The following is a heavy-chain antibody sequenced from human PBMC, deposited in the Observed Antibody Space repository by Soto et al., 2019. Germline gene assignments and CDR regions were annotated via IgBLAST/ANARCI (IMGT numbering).Heavy chain of an antibody. Sequence: SQTLSLTCAISGDSISSNSSAWNCIQPSPSRGLEWLGRTYYRSKWYNDYAVSVKSRITINPDTSKNQFSLQLNSVTPEDTAVYYCARDQDWNNWFDPRGQGTLVTVSS. CDR3: ARDQDWNNWFDP. CDR2: TYYRSKWYN. J-gene: IGHJ5*02. D-gene: IGHD1-1*01. CDR1: GDSISSNSSA. V-gene: IGHV6-1*01.